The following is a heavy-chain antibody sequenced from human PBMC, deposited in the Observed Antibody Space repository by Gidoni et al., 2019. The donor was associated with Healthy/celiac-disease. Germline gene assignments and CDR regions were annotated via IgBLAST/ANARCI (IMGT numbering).Heavy chain of an antibody. D-gene: IGHD1-26*01. CDR2: ISGSGGST. J-gene: IGHJ1*01. V-gene: IGHV3-23*01. CDR3: AKAWDKRARGVQH. CDR1: GFTFSSYA. Sequence: EVQLLESGGGLVQPGGSLSLSCAASGFTFSSYAMSWVRQAPGKGLEWVLAISGSGGSTYYADSVKGRFTIFRDNSKNTLYLQMNSLRAEDTAVYYCAKAWDKRARGVQHWGQGTLVTVSS.